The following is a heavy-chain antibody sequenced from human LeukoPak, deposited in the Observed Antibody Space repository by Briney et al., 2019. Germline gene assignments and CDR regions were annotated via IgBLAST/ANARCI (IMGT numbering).Heavy chain of an antibody. J-gene: IGHJ3*02. Sequence: AGGSLRLSCAASGFTFSSYAMHWVRQAPGKGLEWVAVISYDGSNKYYADSVKGRFTISRDNSKNTLYLQMNSLRAEDTAVYYCARVSQGAFDIWGQGTMVTVSS. CDR1: GFTFSSYA. CDR2: ISYDGSNK. V-gene: IGHV3-30-3*01. CDR3: ARVSQGAFDI.